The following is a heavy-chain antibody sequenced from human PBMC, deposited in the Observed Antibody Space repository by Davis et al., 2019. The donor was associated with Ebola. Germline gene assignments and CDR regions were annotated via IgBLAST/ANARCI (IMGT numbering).Heavy chain of an antibody. CDR1: GYTFTSYG. D-gene: IGHD2-2*01. V-gene: IGHV1-18*01. CDR2: ISADNGNT. Sequence: ASVKVSCKASGYTFTSYGISWVRQAPGQGLEWMGWISADNGNTNYAQKLQGRVTMTTDTSTSTAYMELRSLRSDDTAVYYCARDNADIVVVPAADNWFDPWGQGTLVTVSS. CDR3: ARDNADIVVVPAADNWFDP. J-gene: IGHJ5*02.